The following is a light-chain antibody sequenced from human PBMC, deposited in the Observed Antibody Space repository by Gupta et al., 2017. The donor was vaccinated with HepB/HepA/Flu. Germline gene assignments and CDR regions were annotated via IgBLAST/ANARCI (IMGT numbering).Light chain of an antibody. Sequence: DIVMTQSPLSLPVTPGEPASISCRSSQSLLHSSGYNYLEWYLQKPGQSPQLLIYLGSNRASGVPDRFSGSGSGTDFTLKISRGEAEDVGVYYCKQDIQTPRMFGQGTKVEIK. V-gene: IGKV2-28*01. J-gene: IGKJ1*01. CDR2: LGS. CDR1: QSLLHSSGYNY. CDR3: KQDIQTPRM.